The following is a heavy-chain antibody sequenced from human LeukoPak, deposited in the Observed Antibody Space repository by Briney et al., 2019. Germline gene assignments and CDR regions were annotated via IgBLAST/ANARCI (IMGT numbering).Heavy chain of an antibody. CDR1: GGSISSYY. CDR3: ARGKGLTGIAARRTYYYGMDV. Sequence: SETLSLTCTVSGGSISSYYWSWIRQPPGKGLEWIGYIYYSGSTNYNPSLKSRVTISVDTSKNQFSLKLSSVTAADTAVYYCARGKGLTGIAARRTYYYGMDVWGQGTTVTVSS. D-gene: IGHD6-6*01. CDR2: IYYSGST. J-gene: IGHJ6*02. V-gene: IGHV4-59*12.